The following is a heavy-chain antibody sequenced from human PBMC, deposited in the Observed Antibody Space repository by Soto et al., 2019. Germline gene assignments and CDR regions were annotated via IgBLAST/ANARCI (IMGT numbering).Heavy chain of an antibody. CDR3: ARASIVVVPAAKDYYYGMDV. V-gene: IGHV1-69*13. Sequence: SVKVSCKASGGTFSSYAISWVRQAPGQGLEWMGGIIPIFGTANYAQKFQGRVTITADESTSTAYMELSSLRSEDTAVYYCARASIVVVPAAKDYYYGMDVWGQGTTVTVSS. J-gene: IGHJ6*02. CDR2: IIPIFGTA. D-gene: IGHD2-2*01. CDR1: GGTFSSYA.